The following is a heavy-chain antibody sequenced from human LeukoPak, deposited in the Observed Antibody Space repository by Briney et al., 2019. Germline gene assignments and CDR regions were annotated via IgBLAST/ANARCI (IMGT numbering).Heavy chain of an antibody. CDR2: TFGSGGSP. CDR3: GKTTVGYSSGRYPGWPVDY. CDR1: GFTFNSYA. V-gene: IGHV3-23*01. Sequence: PGGPLRLSCAASGFTFNSYAMYWVRQAPGKGLEWISGTFGSGGSPHYADSVKGRFTISRDNSQNTVYLQLDSLRVEDTALYYCGKTTVGYSSGRYPGWPVDYWGQGALVTVSS. D-gene: IGHD2-15*01. J-gene: IGHJ4*02.